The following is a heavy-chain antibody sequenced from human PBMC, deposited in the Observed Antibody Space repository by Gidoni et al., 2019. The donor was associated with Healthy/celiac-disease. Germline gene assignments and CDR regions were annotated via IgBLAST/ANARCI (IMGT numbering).Heavy chain of an antibody. CDR3: AKDGEYNWNYVHFDY. D-gene: IGHD1-7*01. J-gene: IGHJ4*02. CDR2: ISGSGVST. CDR1: GFPFSSYA. V-gene: IGHV3-23*01. Sequence: EVQLLESGGGLVQPGGSMRLSCAASGFPFSSYAMSWVRQAPGKGLEWVSAISGSGVSTYYADSVKGRFTISRDNSKNTLYLQMNSLRAEDTAVYYCAKDGEYNWNYVHFDYWGQGTLVTVSS.